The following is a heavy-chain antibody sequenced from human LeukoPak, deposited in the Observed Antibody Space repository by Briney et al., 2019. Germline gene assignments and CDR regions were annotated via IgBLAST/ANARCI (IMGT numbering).Heavy chain of an antibody. V-gene: IGHV4-34*01. CDR3: AYSSDFQQH. CDR1: GGSFSDYY. J-gene: IGHJ1*01. Sequence: PSETLSLTCAVSGGSFSDYYWSSFRQPPGKGLEGIGEINHGGRTNYKPSLKSRVTISVDTSKNQFSLKLSSVTAADTAVYYCAYSSDFQQHWGQGTLVTVSS. CDR2: INHGGRT. D-gene: IGHD3-22*01.